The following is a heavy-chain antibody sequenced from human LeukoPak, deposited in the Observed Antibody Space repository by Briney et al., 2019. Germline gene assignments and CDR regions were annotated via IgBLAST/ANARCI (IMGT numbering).Heavy chain of an antibody. V-gene: IGHV3-30*18. J-gene: IGHJ4*02. CDR3: AKDQQTYSSSWYPSDY. CDR1: GFTFSNYG. CDR2: ISYDGSDK. D-gene: IGHD6-13*01. Sequence: QTGGSLRLSCAASGFTFSNYGMSWVRQAPGKGLEWVAIISYDGSDKYYADSVKGRFTFSRDNSKNTLYLQMNSLRAEDTAMYYCAKDQQTYSSSWYPSDYWGQGTLVTVSS.